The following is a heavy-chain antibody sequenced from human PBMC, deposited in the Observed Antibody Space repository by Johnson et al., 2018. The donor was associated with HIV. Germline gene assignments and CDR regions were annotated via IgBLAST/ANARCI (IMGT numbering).Heavy chain of an antibody. CDR1: GFTVSSTY. CDR2: IYSGGST. V-gene: IGHV3-53*01. D-gene: IGHD2-15*01. Sequence: VQLVESGGGLIQPGGSLRLSCAASGFTVSSTYMSWVRQAPGKGLEWVSLIYSGGSTYYADSVKGRFTISRDNSKNTLYLQMNSLRAEDTGVYYCVTLVVAPPFDIWGQGTMVTVSS. CDR3: VTLVVAPPFDI. J-gene: IGHJ3*02.